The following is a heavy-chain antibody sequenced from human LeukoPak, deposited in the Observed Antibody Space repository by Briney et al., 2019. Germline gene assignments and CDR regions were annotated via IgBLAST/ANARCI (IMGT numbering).Heavy chain of an antibody. CDR1: GYTFTNYG. CDR2: ISAYNVNT. V-gene: IGHV1-18*01. J-gene: IGHJ4*02. CDR3: ARVPVSGPGARFDY. D-gene: IGHD4-11*01. Sequence: ASVKVSFKASGYTFTNYGISWVRQAPGQGLEGMGWISAYNVNTNDAQKLQGRVTMTTDTSTTTAYMELRSLRSDDTAVYYCARVPVSGPGARFDYWGQGTRVTVSS.